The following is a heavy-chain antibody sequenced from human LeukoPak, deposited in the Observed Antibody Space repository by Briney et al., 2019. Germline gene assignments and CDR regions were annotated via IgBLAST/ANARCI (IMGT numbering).Heavy chain of an antibody. CDR2: INHSGST. J-gene: IGHJ4*02. CDR3: ARAAQLVRDFDY. CDR1: GGSFSGYY. V-gene: IGHV4-34*01. Sequence: SETLSLTCAVYGGSFSGYYWSWIRQPPGKGLEWIGEINHSGSTNYNPSLKSRVTISVDTSKNQFSLKLSSVTAADTAVYYCARAAQLVRDFDYWGRGTLVTVSS. D-gene: IGHD6-13*01.